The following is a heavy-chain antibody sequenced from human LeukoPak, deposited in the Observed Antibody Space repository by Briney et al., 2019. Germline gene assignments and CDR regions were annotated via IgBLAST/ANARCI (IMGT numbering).Heavy chain of an antibody. V-gene: IGHV4-30-2*01. CDR2: IYHSGST. CDR3: ASSYGDLDAFDI. Sequence: SETLSLICAVSGGSISSGGYSWSWIRQPPGKGLEWIGYIYHSGSTYYNPSLKSRVTISVDRSKNQFSLKLSSVTAADTAVYYCASSYGDLDAFDIWGQGTMVTVSS. D-gene: IGHD4-17*01. CDR1: GGSISSGGYS. J-gene: IGHJ3*02.